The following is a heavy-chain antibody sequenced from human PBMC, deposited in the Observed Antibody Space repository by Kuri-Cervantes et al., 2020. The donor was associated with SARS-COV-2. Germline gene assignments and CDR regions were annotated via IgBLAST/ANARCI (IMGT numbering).Heavy chain of an antibody. CDR3: ARDCAAGIFDY. V-gene: IGHV3-30-3*01. D-gene: IGHD1-1*01. J-gene: IGHJ4*02. Sequence: GESLKISCAASGFTFSSYAMHWVRQAPGKGLEWVAAISYDGSNKYYADSVKGRFTISRDNSKNTLYLQMNSLRAEDTAVYYCARDCAAGIFDYWGQGTLVTVSS. CDR2: ISYDGSNK. CDR1: GFTFSSYA.